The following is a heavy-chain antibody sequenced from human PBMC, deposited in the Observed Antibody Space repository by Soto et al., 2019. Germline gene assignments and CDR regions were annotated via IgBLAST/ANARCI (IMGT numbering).Heavy chain of an antibody. CDR3: AALTIAAAATGSYYYGMDV. CDR2: IYHSGST. D-gene: IGHD6-13*01. Sequence: SETLSLTCAVSVGSISSSNWWSWVRQPPGKGLEWIGEIYHSGSTNYNPSLKSRVTISVDKSKNQFSLKLSSVTAADTAVYYCAALTIAAAATGSYYYGMDVWGQGTTVTVSS. J-gene: IGHJ6*02. CDR1: VGSISSSNW. V-gene: IGHV4-4*02.